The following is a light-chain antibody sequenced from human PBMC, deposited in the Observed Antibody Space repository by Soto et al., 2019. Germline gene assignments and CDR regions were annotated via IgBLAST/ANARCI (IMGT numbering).Light chain of an antibody. CDR3: QQYGSSPLYT. J-gene: IGKJ2*01. Sequence: EVVLTQSPGTLSLSPGERATLSCRASQSVSSSYLAWYQQKPGQAPRLLIYGASSRATVIPDRFSGSGSGTDFTLTISRLEHEYFAVYYCQQYGSSPLYTFGQGTKLEIK. CDR1: QSVSSSY. CDR2: GAS. V-gene: IGKV3-20*01.